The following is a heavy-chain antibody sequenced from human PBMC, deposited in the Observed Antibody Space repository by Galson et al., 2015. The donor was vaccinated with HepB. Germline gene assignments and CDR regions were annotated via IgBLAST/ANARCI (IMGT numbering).Heavy chain of an antibody. Sequence: SLRLSCAASGFTFSNAWMDWFRQAPGKGLECVCRIKSKSAGGTTDYAAPVKGRSTISRDDSKDTLYLQMNSLKTEDTAVYYCTTGTTCVGDYCSDYWGQGTLVTVSS. CDR3: TTGTTCVGDYCSDY. CDR2: IKSKSAGGTT. D-gene: IGHD2-21*01. V-gene: IGHV3-15*01. CDR1: GFTFSNAW. J-gene: IGHJ4*02.